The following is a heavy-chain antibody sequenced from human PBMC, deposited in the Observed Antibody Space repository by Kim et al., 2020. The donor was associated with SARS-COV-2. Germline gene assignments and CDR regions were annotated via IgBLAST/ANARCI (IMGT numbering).Heavy chain of an antibody. V-gene: IGHV3-30*18. D-gene: IGHD3-10*01. J-gene: IGHJ4*02. CDR3: AKDPGD. CDR2: ISYDGSNK. Sequence: GGSLRLSCAASGFTFSSYGMHWVRQAPGKGLEWVAVISYDGSNKYYADSVKGRFTISRDNSKNTLYLQMNSLRVEDTAVYYCAKDPGDWGQGILVTVSS. CDR1: GFTFSSYG.